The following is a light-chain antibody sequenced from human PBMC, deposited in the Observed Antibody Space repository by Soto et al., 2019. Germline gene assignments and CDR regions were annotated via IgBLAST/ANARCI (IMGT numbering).Light chain of an antibody. CDR2: LEGSGSY. V-gene: IGLV4-60*02. CDR1: SGHSSYI. Sequence: QSVLTQSSSASASLGSSVKLTCTLSSGHSSYIIAWHQQQPGKAPRYLMKLEGSGSYNKGSGVPDRFSGSSSGADRYLTIFNLQVEDEADYYCETWDSNTHVFGGGTKVTVL. J-gene: IGLJ3*02. CDR3: ETWDSNTHV.